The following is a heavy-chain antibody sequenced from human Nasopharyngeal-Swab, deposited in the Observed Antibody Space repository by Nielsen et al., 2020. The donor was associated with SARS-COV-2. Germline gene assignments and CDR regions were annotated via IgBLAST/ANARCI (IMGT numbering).Heavy chain of an antibody. D-gene: IGHD3-9*01. Sequence: SGPTLVKPTETLTLTCTVSGFSLSKARMGVSWIRQPPGKALEWLAHIFSNDEKSYSTSLKSRLTISKDTSKSQVVLTMTNMDPVDTATYYCARSNVLRYFDWLQTNWHYYGMDVWGQGTTVTVSS. CDR1: GFSLSKARMG. J-gene: IGHJ6*02. V-gene: IGHV2-26*01. CDR2: IFSNDEK. CDR3: ARSNVLRYFDWLQTNWHYYGMDV.